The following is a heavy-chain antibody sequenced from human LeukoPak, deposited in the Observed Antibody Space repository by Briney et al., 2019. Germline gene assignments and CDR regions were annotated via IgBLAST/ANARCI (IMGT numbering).Heavy chain of an antibody. V-gene: IGHV3-23*01. CDR1: GFTFSSNA. CDR2: ISGSGGST. D-gene: IGHD4-23*01. CDR3: AKVVGGNSDY. Sequence: GGSLRLSCAASGFTFSSNAMSWVRQAPGKGLEWVSSISGSGGSTNYADSVKGRFTISRDNSKNTLYLQMNSLRVEDTAIYYCAKVVGGNSDYWGQGTLVTVSS. J-gene: IGHJ4*02.